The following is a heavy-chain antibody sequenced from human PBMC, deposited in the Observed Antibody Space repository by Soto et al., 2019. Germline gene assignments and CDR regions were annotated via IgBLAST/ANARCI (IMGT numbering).Heavy chain of an antibody. D-gene: IGHD4-17*01. V-gene: IGHV4-39*07. CDR3: ARFMTMVTNLAFDI. J-gene: IGHJ3*02. CDR2: IYYSGST. Sequence: SETLSLTCIVSGGSISSNDFYWSWVRQPPGKGLEWIGEIYYSGSTNYNPSLKSRVTISVDKSKNQFSLKLSSVTAADTAVYYCARFMTMVTNLAFDIWGQGTMVTVSS. CDR1: GGSISSNDFY.